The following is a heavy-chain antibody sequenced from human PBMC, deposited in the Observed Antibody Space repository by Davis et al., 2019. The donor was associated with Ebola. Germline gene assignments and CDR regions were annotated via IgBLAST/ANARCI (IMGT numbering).Heavy chain of an antibody. Sequence: MPSETLSLTCAVSGGSISSGGYSWSWIRQPPGKGLEWIGYIYHSGSTYYNPSLKSRVTISVDRSKNQFSLKLSSVTAADTAVYYCARGHAIQLWLVWFDPWGQGTLVTVSS. CDR3: ARGHAIQLWLVWFDP. CDR2: IYHSGST. J-gene: IGHJ5*02. V-gene: IGHV4-30-2*01. D-gene: IGHD5-18*01. CDR1: GGSISSGGYS.